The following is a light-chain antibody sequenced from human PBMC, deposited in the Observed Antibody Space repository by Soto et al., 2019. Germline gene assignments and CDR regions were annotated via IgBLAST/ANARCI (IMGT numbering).Light chain of an antibody. J-gene: IGLJ3*02. V-gene: IGLV1-44*01. Sequence: QSVLTQPPSASGTPGQRVTISCSGSSSNIGSDTVNWFQQLPGTAPKLLIYSDNQRPSGVPDRFSGSKSGTSASLAISGLQFEDEADYYCAAWDDSLNRMLFGGGTKLTVL. CDR3: AAWDDSLNRML. CDR2: SDN. CDR1: SSNIGSDT.